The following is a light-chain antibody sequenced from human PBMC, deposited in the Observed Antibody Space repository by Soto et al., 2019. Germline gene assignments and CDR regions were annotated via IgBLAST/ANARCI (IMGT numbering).Light chain of an antibody. Sequence: DIQMTQSPSTLSASVGDRVTITCRASQSISGWLAWYQQKPGMAPKLLIYRASNLESGVPTRFSGHGSGTEFTLTISSLQPDDFATYYCQQSNDYSWTFGQGTKVDIK. J-gene: IGKJ1*01. V-gene: IGKV1-5*03. CDR3: QQSNDYSWT. CDR1: QSISGW. CDR2: RAS.